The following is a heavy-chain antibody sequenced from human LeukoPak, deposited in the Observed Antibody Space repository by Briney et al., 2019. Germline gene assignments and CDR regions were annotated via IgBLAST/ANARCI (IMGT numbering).Heavy chain of an antibody. Sequence: GGSLRLSCAASGLPFSNCAMNCVRQAPGKGLEWVSVISNGGGGTFYADSVKGRFTISRDNSKNTVYLQLNNLRVEDTATYFCAKEPPTILDNFYAYYMDAWGKGTTVIVSS. J-gene: IGHJ6*03. D-gene: IGHD2/OR15-2a*01. CDR1: GLPFSNCA. CDR3: AKEPPTILDNFYAYYMDA. V-gene: IGHV3-23*01. CDR2: ISNGGGGT.